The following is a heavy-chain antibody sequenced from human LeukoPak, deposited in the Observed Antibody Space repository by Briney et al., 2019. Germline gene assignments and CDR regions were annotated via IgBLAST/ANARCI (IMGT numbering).Heavy chain of an antibody. CDR2: ISGSDDST. J-gene: IGHJ4*02. Sequence: GESLRLSYATSGFSFDNYAMSWVRQAPGKGLEWVSLISGSDDSTYYADSVKGRFIISRDNSKNILYLQMNTLRAEDTAIYYCAKVRAGWYFDYWGQGTLVTVSS. CDR1: GFSFDNYA. CDR3: AKVRAGWYFDY. V-gene: IGHV3-23*01. D-gene: IGHD6-19*01.